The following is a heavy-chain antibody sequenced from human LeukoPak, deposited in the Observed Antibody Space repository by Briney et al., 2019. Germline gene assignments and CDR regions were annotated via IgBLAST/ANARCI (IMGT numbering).Heavy chain of an antibody. CDR3: AKGSSNWRDYYYFDY. Sequence: GGSLRLSCAASGFTFSSYAVSWVRQAPGKGLAWVSAISDSGGSTQYADSVKGRFTISRDKSKNTLYLQMNSLRVEDTAVYYCAKGSSNWRDYYYFDYWGQGTLVTVSS. CDR1: GFTFSSYA. V-gene: IGHV3-23*01. J-gene: IGHJ4*02. CDR2: ISDSGGST. D-gene: IGHD6-13*01.